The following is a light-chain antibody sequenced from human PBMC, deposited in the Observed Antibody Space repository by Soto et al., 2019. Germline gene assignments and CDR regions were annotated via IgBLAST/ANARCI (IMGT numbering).Light chain of an antibody. CDR2: GAS. CDR1: QSVSSY. J-gene: IGKJ1*01. CDR3: QQRSNWPRT. Sequence: EIVLTQSPATLSLSPGERATLSCRASQSVSSYLAWYQQKPGQAPRLLIYGASNRATGIPARFSGSGSGTDFTLTISSLEPGDFAVYYCQQRSNWPRTFGQGTKVDIK. V-gene: IGKV3-11*01.